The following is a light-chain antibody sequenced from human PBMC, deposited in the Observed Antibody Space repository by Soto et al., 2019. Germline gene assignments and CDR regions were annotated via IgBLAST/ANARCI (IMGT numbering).Light chain of an antibody. CDR1: QRVSSSY. V-gene: IGKV3-20*01. CDR3: QQYGSSPGFT. CDR2: GAY. Sequence: EIVLTQSPGTLSLSPGERATLSCRASQRVSSSYLAWYQQKPGQAPRLLLYGAYSRATGIPDRFSGSGSGTDFTLTISRLEPEDFAVYYCQQYGSSPGFTFGPGTKVDIK. J-gene: IGKJ3*01.